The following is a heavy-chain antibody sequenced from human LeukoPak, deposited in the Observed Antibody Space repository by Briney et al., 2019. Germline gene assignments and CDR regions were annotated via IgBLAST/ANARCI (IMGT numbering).Heavy chain of an antibody. J-gene: IGHJ4*02. V-gene: IGHV1-69*13. Sequence: GASVTVSCKASGGTFSSYAISWVRQAPGQGLEWMGGIIPIFGTANYAQKFQGRVTITADESTSTAYMELSSLRSEDTAVYYCARGAHYYDSSGYYLCDYWGQGTLVTVSS. CDR3: ARGAHYYDSSGYYLCDY. D-gene: IGHD3-22*01. CDR2: IIPIFGTA. CDR1: GGTFSSYA.